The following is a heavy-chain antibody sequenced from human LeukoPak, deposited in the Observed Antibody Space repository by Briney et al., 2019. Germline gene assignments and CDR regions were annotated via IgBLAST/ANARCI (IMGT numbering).Heavy chain of an antibody. J-gene: IGHJ4*02. D-gene: IGHD3-16*01. V-gene: IGHV4-34*01. Sequence: PSETLSLTCAVYGVSFSGYYWSWIRQPPGKGLEWIGEINHSGSTNYNPSLKSRVTISVDTSKNQFSLKLSSVTAADTAVYYCARIYDYVLPWGQGTLVTVSS. CDR1: GVSFSGYY. CDR2: INHSGST. CDR3: ARIYDYVLP.